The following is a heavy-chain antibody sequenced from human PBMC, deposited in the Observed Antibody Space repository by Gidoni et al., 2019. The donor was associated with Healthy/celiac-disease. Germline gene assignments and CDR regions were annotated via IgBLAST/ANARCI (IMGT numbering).Heavy chain of an antibody. CDR1: GFTFSRYA. Sequence: QVQLVESGGGVVQPGRSLRLSCAASGFTFSRYAMHWVRQAPGKGLEWVAVISYDGSNKYYADSVKGRFTISRDNSKNTLYLQMNSLRAEDTAVYYCARSSAPVWELLDFDYWGQGTLVTVSS. J-gene: IGHJ4*02. D-gene: IGHD1-26*01. CDR3: ARSSAPVWELLDFDY. V-gene: IGHV3-30-3*01. CDR2: ISYDGSNK.